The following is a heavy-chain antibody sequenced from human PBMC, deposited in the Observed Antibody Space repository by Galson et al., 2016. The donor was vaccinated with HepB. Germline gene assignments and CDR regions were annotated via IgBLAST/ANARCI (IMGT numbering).Heavy chain of an antibody. CDR2: IYWDDDK. Sequence: PALVKPTQTLTLTCSFSGFSLDTPGVNVGWIRQPPGKPLEWLALIYWDDDKRYSPSLKTRLSISKDASKNEVVLRLTNMDPVDTATYYCANSYLGIDIFQTWGQGTMVTVSS. V-gene: IGHV2-5*02. CDR3: ANSYLGIDIFQT. CDR1: GFSLDTPGVN. D-gene: IGHD3-3*02. J-gene: IGHJ3*01.